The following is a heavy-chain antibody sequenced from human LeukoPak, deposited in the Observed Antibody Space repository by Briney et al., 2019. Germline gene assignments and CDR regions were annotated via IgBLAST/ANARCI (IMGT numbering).Heavy chain of an antibody. CDR2: ISWNSGRL. CDR3: AKTNYGGYDYPQGYFDY. V-gene: IGHV3-9*01. J-gene: IGHJ4*02. Sequence: SSGDYYWSWIRQPPGKGLEWVSGISWNSGRLGYTDSVKGRFTISRDNAKNSLYLQMNSLRAEDTALYYCAKTNYGGYDYPQGYFDYWGQGTLVTVSS. CDR1: SSGDYY. D-gene: IGHD5-12*01.